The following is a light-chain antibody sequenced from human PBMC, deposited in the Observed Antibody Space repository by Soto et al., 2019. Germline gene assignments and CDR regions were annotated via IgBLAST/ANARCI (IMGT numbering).Light chain of an antibody. Sequence: EIVLTQSPGTLSLSPGERATLSCRASQSVNSFFLAWYQQKQGQAPRLLIYGASSRATGIPDRFSGSGSGTDFTLTISRLEPEDFAVYYCQQYGSSPRTFGQGTKLEIK. CDR2: GAS. V-gene: IGKV3-20*01. CDR3: QQYGSSPRT. CDR1: QSVNSFF. J-gene: IGKJ2*01.